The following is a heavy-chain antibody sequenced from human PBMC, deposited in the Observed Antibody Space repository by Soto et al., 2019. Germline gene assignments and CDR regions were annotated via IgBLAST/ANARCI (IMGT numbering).Heavy chain of an antibody. D-gene: IGHD2-8*02. CDR1: GFTFSSYS. J-gene: IGHJ6*02. Sequence: PGGSLRLSCAASGFTFSSYSMNWVRQAPGKGLEWVSYISSSSSTIYYADSVKGRFTISRDNSKNTLYLQMNSLRAEDTAVYYCAKDLNRWRGYYGMDVWGQGTTVTVSS. V-gene: IGHV3-48*01. CDR2: ISSSSSTI. CDR3: AKDLNRWRGYYGMDV.